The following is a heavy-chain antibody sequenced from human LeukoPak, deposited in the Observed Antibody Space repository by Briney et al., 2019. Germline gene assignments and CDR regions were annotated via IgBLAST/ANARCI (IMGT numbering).Heavy chain of an antibody. CDR1: GFSFSRYA. J-gene: IGHJ4*02. Sequence: GGSLRLSCAASGFSFSRYAMGWVHQAPGKGLEWVSTVNEGGGRTYYADSVKGRFTMSRDNSRSTLYLQMNSLRAEDTAVYYCAKEGRPNSGGGFFDYWGQGTRVTVSS. V-gene: IGHV3-23*01. CDR2: VNEGGGRT. D-gene: IGHD5-12*01. CDR3: AKEGRPNSGGGFFDY.